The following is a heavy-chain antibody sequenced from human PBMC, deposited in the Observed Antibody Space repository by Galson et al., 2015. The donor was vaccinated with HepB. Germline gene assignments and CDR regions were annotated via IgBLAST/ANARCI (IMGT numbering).Heavy chain of an antibody. CDR1: GFTFSSYS. J-gene: IGHJ4*02. V-gene: IGHV3-21*01. Sequence: SLRLSCAASGFTFSSYSMNWVRQAPGKGLEWVSSISSSSSYIYYADSVKGRFTISRDNAKNSLYLQMNSLRAEDTAVYYCARAGYDCSGGSCYSDYWGQGTLVTVSS. CDR2: ISSSSSYI. D-gene: IGHD2-15*01. CDR3: ARAGYDCSGGSCYSDY.